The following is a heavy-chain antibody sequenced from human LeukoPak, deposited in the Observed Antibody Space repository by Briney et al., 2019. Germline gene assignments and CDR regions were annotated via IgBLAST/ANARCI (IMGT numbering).Heavy chain of an antibody. V-gene: IGHV3-21*05. D-gene: IGHD3-22*01. CDR1: GFTFSSYE. CDR3: ARENHYDSSGLDY. Sequence: PGGSLRLSCAASGFTFSSYEMNWVRQAPGKGLEWVSYISSSSSYIYYADSVKGRFTISRDNAKNSLYLQMNSLRAEDTAVYYCARENHYDSSGLDYWGQGTLVTVSS. J-gene: IGHJ4*02. CDR2: ISSSSSYI.